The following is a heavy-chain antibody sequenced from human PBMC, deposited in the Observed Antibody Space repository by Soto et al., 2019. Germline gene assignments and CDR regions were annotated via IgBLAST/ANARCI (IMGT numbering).Heavy chain of an antibody. CDR2: ISGSSSYI. CDR3: AMELVICNVSSCSVAFDM. Sequence: EVQLVESGGGLVKPGGSLRLSWTASGLSFSSDSMNWVRQAPGKGLEWVSSISGSSSYIYYADSVKGRFTISRKNARNVCDLQRHTLRAEGTAVYYGAMELVICNVSSCSVAFDMLGQGTMVSVSS. V-gene: IGHV3-21*03. J-gene: IGHJ3*02. CDR1: GLSFSSDS. D-gene: IGHD6-13*01.